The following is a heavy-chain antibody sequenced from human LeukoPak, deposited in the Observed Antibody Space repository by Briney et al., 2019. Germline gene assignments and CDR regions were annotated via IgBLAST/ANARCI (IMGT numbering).Heavy chain of an antibody. CDR1: GGSFSGYY. Sequence: SETLSLTCAVYGGSFSGYYWSWIRQPPGKGLEWIGEINHSGSTNYNPSLKSRVTISVDTSKNQFSLKLSSVTAADTAVYYCARRAKYRSGGSCYSWDGRNYYYYYMDVWGKGTTVTISS. CDR3: ARRAKYRSGGSCYSWDGRNYYYYYMDV. D-gene: IGHD2-15*01. V-gene: IGHV4-34*01. CDR2: INHSGST. J-gene: IGHJ6*03.